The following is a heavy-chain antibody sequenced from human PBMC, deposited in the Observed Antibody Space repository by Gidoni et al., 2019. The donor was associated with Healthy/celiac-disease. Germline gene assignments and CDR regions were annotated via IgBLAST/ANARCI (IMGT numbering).Heavy chain of an antibody. Sequence: EVQLLESGGGLVQPGGSLRLSCAASGFTFSSYSMSWVRQAPGKGREWVAAIGSSGRSRCYADYVEGGYTISRDNTKNTMYLQMNSLRAEETDVYDCEKGTNRYSYGYNSFDYWGQGTLVTVSS. J-gene: IGHJ4*02. CDR3: EKGTNRYSYGYNSFDY. CDR1: GFTFSSYS. CDR2: IGSSGRSR. V-gene: IGHV3-23*01. D-gene: IGHD5-18*01.